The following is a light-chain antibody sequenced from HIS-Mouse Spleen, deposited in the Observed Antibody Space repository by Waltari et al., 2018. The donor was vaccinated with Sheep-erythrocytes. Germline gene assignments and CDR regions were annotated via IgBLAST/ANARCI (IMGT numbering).Light chain of an antibody. CDR1: SSDVGGYNY. CDR2: EVS. Sequence: QSALTQPASVSGSPGQSITISCTGTSSDVGGYNYVSWYQQPPGKAPKLMIYEVSNRPSGFSNRFSGSKTGNTASLTISGLQAEDEADYYCSSYTSSSTWVFGGGTKLTVL. J-gene: IGLJ3*02. V-gene: IGLV2-14*01. CDR3: SSYTSSSTWV.